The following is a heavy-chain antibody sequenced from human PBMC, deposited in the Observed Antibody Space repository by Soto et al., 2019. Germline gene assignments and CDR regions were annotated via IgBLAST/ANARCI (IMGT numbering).Heavy chain of an antibody. J-gene: IGHJ4*02. CDR2: IKTKSDSAAT. D-gene: IGHD1-7*01. CDR3: TIDLQNRRYTWNFY. Sequence: EVQLAVSGGGFVKPGGSLRLSCAVSGFSFSDAWLNWVRQAPGKGLEWVGRIKTKSDSAATDYAAPVKGRFIISRDDSKNTLFLHLTSLQAEDTAVYYRTIDLQNRRYTWNFYWGQGTLVTVSS. CDR1: GFSFSDAW. V-gene: IGHV3-15*07.